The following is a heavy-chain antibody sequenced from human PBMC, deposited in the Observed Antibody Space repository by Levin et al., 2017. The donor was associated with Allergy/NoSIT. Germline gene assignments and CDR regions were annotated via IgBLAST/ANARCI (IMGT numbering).Heavy chain of an antibody. CDR1: GGSFSGYY. CDR3: ARGVGIAAP. D-gene: IGHD6-6*01. J-gene: IGHJ5*02. V-gene: IGHV4-34*01. Sequence: PSETLSLTCAVYGGSFSGYYWSWIRQPPGKGLEWIGEINHSGSTNYNPSLKSRVTISVDTSKNQFSLKLSSVTAADTAVYYCARGVGIAAPWGQGTLVTVSS. CDR2: INHSGST.